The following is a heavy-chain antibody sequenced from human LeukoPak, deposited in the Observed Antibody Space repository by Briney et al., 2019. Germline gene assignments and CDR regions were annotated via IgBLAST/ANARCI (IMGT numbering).Heavy chain of an antibody. CDR2: INDSGFST. J-gene: IGHJ4*02. D-gene: IGHD3-9*01. CDR3: AKELYDILTVYSSGFDH. CDR1: GFTFSSYV. Sequence: GGSLRLSCAASGFTFSSYVMSWVRQAPGKGLEWVATINDSGFSTYYADSVTGRFTISRDNSKSTLYLQMNSLRAEDTAVYYCAKELYDILTVYSSGFDHWGQGTLVTVSS. V-gene: IGHV3-23*01.